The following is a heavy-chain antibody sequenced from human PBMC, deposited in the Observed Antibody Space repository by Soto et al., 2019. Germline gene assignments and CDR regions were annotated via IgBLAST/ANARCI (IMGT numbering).Heavy chain of an antibody. J-gene: IGHJ1*01. V-gene: IGHV1-18*01. CDR3: ARDPFPYCSSTSCREYFQH. Sequence: QVQLVQSGAEVKKPGASVKVSCKASGYTFTSYGISSVRQAPGQGLEWMGWISAYNGNTNYAQKLQGRGTMTTDTSTSTAYMELRSLRSDDTAVYYCARDPFPYCSSTSCREYFQHWGQGTLVTVSS. CDR2: ISAYNGNT. D-gene: IGHD2-2*01. CDR1: GYTFTSYG.